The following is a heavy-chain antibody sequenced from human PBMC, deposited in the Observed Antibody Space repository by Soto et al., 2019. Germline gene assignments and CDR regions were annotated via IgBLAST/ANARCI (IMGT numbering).Heavy chain of an antibody. CDR1: GFVFSTYA. J-gene: IGHJ3*02. V-gene: IGHV3-23*01. CDR2: ISSSGDSA. Sequence: ASVKVSCAASGFVFSTYAMNWVRQAPGKGLEWVSTISSSGDSAYYAESVRGRFTISRDNSINTLYLQMRSLRPEDTAVYYCAHPRGYGVFDAVDIWGQGTMVTVSS. D-gene: IGHD4-17*01. CDR3: AHPRGYGVFDAVDI.